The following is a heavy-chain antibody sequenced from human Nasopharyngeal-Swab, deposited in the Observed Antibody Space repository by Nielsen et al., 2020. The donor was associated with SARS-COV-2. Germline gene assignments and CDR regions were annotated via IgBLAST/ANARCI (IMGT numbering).Heavy chain of an antibody. V-gene: IGHV3-30-3*01. CDR1: GFTFDDYA. Sequence: GGSLRLSCAASGFTFDDYAMHWVRQAPGKGLEWVAVISYDGSNKYYADSVKGRFTISRDNSKNTLYLQMNSLRAEDTAVYYCARKDSGSYRGYFDYWGQGTLVTVSS. CDR2: ISYDGSNK. J-gene: IGHJ4*02. D-gene: IGHD1-26*01. CDR3: ARKDSGSYRGYFDY.